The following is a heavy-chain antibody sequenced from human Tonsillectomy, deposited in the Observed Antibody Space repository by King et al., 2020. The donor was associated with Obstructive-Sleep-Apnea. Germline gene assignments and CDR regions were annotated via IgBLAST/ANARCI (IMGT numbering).Heavy chain of an antibody. CDR1: GYTFGTYW. CDR3: ARLGSSWWTFDF. D-gene: IGHD6-19*01. Sequence: VQLVQSGAEVKKPGESLRISCKASGYTFGTYWIGWVRQMPGKGPEWMGRVDPSDSDTDYSPSFRGHVTISVDKSTTTAYLHWSTLKASDTAMYYCARLGSSWWTFDFWGQGTLVTVSS. CDR2: VDPSDSDT. V-gene: IGHV5-10-1*03. J-gene: IGHJ4*02.